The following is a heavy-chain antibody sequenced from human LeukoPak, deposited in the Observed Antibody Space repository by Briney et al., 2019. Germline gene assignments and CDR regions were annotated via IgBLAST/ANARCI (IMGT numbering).Heavy chain of an antibody. Sequence: GGSLRLPCAPSGFTFSGHWMSWLRQAPGKGLEWVANINQGGSDKYYVDAVKGRFTITRDNANNLLYLQMNSLRGEDTAVYYCTRDRSRAEDDWGQGTLVTVSS. J-gene: IGHJ4*02. V-gene: IGHV3-7*01. CDR3: TRDRSRAEDD. CDR1: GFTFSGHW. CDR2: INQGGSDK. D-gene: IGHD1-14*01.